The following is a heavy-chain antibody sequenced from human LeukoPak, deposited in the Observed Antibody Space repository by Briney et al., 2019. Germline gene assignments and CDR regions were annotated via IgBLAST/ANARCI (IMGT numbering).Heavy chain of an antibody. Sequence: SETLSLTCTVSGGSISSSSYYWGWLRQPPGKGLEWIGSIYYSGSTYYNPSLKSRVTISVDTSKNQFSLKLSSVTAADTAVYYCARQVGWPFDYWGQGTLVTVSS. J-gene: IGHJ4*02. CDR3: ARQVGWPFDY. CDR2: IYYSGST. D-gene: IGHD6-19*01. V-gene: IGHV4-39*07. CDR1: GGSISSSSYY.